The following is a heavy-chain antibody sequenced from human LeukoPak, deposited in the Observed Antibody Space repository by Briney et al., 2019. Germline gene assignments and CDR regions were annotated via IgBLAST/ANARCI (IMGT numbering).Heavy chain of an antibody. D-gene: IGHD5-18*01. CDR2: IYYSGST. CDR1: GGSISSGDYY. Sequence: SSETLSLTCTVSGGSISSGDYYWSWIRQPPGKGLEWIGYIYYSGSTYYNPSLKSRVTISVDTSKNQFSLKLSSVTAADTAVYYCARYSDTAMVGFDYWGQGTLVTVSS. J-gene: IGHJ4*02. V-gene: IGHV4-30-4*01. CDR3: ARYSDTAMVGFDY.